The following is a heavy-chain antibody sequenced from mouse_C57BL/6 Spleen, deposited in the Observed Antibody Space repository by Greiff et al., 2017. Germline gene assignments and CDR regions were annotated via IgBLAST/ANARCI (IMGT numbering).Heavy chain of an antibody. CDR3: TTVFRQLRLSWFAY. CDR1: GFNIKDYY. Sequence: VQLQQSGAELVRPGASVKLSCTASGFNIKDYYMHWVKQRPEQGLEWIGRIDPEDGDTEYAPKFQGKATMTADTSSNTAYLQLSSLTSEDTAVYYCTTVFRQLRLSWFAYWGQGTLVTVSA. V-gene: IGHV14-1*01. J-gene: IGHJ3*01. D-gene: IGHD3-2*02. CDR2: IDPEDGDT.